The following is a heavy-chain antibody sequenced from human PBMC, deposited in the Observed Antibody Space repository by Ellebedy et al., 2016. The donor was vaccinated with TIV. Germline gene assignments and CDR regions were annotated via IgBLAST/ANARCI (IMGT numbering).Heavy chain of an antibody. V-gene: IGHV3-7*03. CDR2: IKQDGSEK. Sequence: GESLKISCAASGFTFSNYWMKWVRQAPGKGLEWVANIKQDGSEKYYVDSVKGRFTISRDNAKNSLFLQMNSLRVEDTAVYFCARGGYGWDYWGQGTLVTVSS. J-gene: IGHJ4*02. CDR3: ARGGYGWDY. D-gene: IGHD3-10*01. CDR1: GFTFSNYW.